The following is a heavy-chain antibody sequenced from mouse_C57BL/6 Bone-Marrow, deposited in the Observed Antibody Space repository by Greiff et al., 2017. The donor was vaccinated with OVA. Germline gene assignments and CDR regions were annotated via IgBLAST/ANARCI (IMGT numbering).Heavy chain of an antibody. CDR1: GYTFTGYW. D-gene: IGHD1-1*01. J-gene: IGHJ1*03. CDR2: ILPGSGST. CDR3: ARRRGYYYGPYWYFDV. V-gene: IGHV1-9*01. Sequence: VQLVESGAELMKPGASVKLSCKATGYTFTGYWIEWVKQRPGHGLEWIGEILPGSGSTNYNEKFKGKATFTADTSSNTAYMQLSSLTTEDSAIYYCARRRGYYYGPYWYFDVWGTGTTVTVSS.